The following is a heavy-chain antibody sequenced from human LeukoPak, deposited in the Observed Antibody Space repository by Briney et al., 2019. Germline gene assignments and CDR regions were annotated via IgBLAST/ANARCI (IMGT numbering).Heavy chain of an antibody. Sequence: PGGALRLSCGTSVYTFCSYWVQWVPRAPGGGVVWVSRFSGDGSSTTYADSVKGRFIISRDNSKNTLYLQMDSLRAEDTAVYYCTRRVDATRWYDPWGQGTLVTVSS. CDR1: VYTFCSYW. V-gene: IGHV3-74*03. J-gene: IGHJ5*02. D-gene: IGHD2-15*01. CDR3: TRRVDATRWYDP. CDR2: FSGDGSST.